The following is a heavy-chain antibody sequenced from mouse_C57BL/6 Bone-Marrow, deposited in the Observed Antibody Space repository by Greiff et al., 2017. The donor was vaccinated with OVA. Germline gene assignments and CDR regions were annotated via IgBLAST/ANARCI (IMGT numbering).Heavy chain of an antibody. V-gene: IGHV1-26*01. J-gene: IGHJ1*03. CDR2: INPNNGGT. CDR3: ARRVYYDYEDWYFDV. Sequence: DVQLQESGPELVKPGASVKISCKASGYTFTDYYMNWVKQSHGKSLEWIGDINPNNGGTSYNQKFKGKATLTVDKSSSTAYMELRSLTSEDSAVYYCARRVYYDYEDWYFDVWGKGITVTVSS. D-gene: IGHD2-4*01. CDR1: GYTFTDYY.